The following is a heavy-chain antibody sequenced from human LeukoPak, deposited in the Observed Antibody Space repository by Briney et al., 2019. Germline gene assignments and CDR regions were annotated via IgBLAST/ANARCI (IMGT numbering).Heavy chain of an antibody. V-gene: IGHV4-34*01. CDR1: GGSFSGYY. CDR3: ARRKGLYYDFWSGYQGRSGAFDI. Sequence: PPETLSLTCAVYGGSFSGYYWSWIRQPPGKGMEWIGEINHSGSTNYNPSLKSRATISVDPSKNQFSLKLSSVTAADTAVYYCARRKGLYYDFWSGYQGRSGAFDIWGQGTMVTVSS. CDR2: INHSGST. J-gene: IGHJ3*02. D-gene: IGHD3-3*01.